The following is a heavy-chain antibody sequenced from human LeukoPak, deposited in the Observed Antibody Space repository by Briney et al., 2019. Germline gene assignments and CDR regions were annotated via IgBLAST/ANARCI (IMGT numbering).Heavy chain of an antibody. Sequence: GGSLRLSCAASGFTVSSNYMSWVPQAPGKGLEWVSVIYSGGSTYYADSVKGRFTISRDSSKSTLYLQMNSLRAEDTAVYYCARDQFASGLFDYWGQGTLVTVSS. CDR1: GFTVSSNY. CDR3: ARDQFASGLFDY. D-gene: IGHD3/OR15-3a*01. V-gene: IGHV3-53*01. CDR2: IYSGGST. J-gene: IGHJ4*02.